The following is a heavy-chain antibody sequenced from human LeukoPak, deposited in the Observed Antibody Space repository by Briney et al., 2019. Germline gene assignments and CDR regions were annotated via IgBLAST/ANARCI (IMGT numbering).Heavy chain of an antibody. CDR1: GFTFSSYG. CDR2: ISYDGSNK. D-gene: IGHD2-15*01. J-gene: IGHJ6*04. V-gene: IGHV3-30*18. Sequence: GGSLRLSCAASGFTFSSYGMHWVRQAPGKGLEWVAVISYDGSNKYYADSVKGRFTFSRDNSKNTLYLQMNSLRAEDTAVYYCAKAPQEYCSGGSCYYYYGMDVWGKGTTVTVSS. CDR3: AKAPQEYCSGGSCYYYYGMDV.